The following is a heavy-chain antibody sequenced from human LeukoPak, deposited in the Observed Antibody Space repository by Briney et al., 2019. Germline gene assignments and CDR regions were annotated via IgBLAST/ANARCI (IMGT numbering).Heavy chain of an antibody. J-gene: IGHJ4*02. V-gene: IGHV4-4*02. CDR2: IYHSGST. Sequence: PSETLSLTCAVSGGSISSSNWWSRVRQPPGKGLEWIGEIYHSGSTNYNPSLKSRVTISVDKSKNQFSLKLSSVTAADTAVYYCASRVYYDFWSGYYPFDYWGQGTLVTVSS. CDR1: GGSISSSNW. D-gene: IGHD3-3*01. CDR3: ASRVYYDFWSGYYPFDY.